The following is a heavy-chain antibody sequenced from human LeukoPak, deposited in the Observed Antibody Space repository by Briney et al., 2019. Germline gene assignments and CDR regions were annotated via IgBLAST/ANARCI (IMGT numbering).Heavy chain of an antibody. D-gene: IGHD6-19*01. CDR2: IYTSGST. J-gene: IGHJ4*02. CDR3: ARESGWYVSYFDY. CDR1: GGSIGSGSYY. V-gene: IGHV4-61*02. Sequence: SETLSLTCTVSGGSIGSGSYYWSWIRQPAGKGLEWIGRIYTSGSTNYNPSLKSRVTISVDTSKNQFSLKLSSVTAVDTAVYYCARESGWYVSYFDYWGQGTLVTVSS.